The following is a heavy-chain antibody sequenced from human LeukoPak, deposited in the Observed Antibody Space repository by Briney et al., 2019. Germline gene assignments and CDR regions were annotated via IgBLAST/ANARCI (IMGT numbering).Heavy chain of an antibody. D-gene: IGHD2-15*01. Sequence: PGRFLRLSCAASGFTFSTYGMHWVRQAPGKGLEWVAVISYDGSNKYYVDSVKGRFTISRDNSKNTLDLQMNSLRAEDTAVYYCAKELHKTTWYSHWGQGTLVTVSS. CDR2: ISYDGSNK. CDR1: GFTFSTYG. V-gene: IGHV3-30*18. J-gene: IGHJ4*02. CDR3: AKELHKTTWYSH.